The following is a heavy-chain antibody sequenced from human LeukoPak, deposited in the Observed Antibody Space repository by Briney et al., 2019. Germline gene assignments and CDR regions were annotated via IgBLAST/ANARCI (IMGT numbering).Heavy chain of an antibody. V-gene: IGHV3-74*01. CDR3: ARGSGIITGIDE. J-gene: IGHJ4*02. CDR2: IKDDGSHT. CDR1: GFTFSSHW. D-gene: IGHD6-25*01. Sequence: AGGSLRLSCAASGFTFSSHWMHWVRHAPGKGLVWVSRIKDDGSHTNYADSVKGRFTISKDNAKNTLSLQMNSLRAEDTAVYYCARGSGIITGIDEWGQGTLVTVSS.